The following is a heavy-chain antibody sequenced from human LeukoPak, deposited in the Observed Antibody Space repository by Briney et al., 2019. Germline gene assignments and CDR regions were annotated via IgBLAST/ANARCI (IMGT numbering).Heavy chain of an antibody. D-gene: IGHD3-3*01. CDR1: GFTFSSYG. CDR2: IWYDGSNK. Sequence: QPGRSLRLSCAASGFTFSSYGMHWVRQAPGKGLEWVAVIWYDGSNKYYADSVKGRFTISRDNSKNTLYLQMNSLRAEDTAVYYCARDPNQPVRFLEWFGPVREPFDYWGQGTLVTVSS. V-gene: IGHV3-33*08. CDR3: ARDPNQPVRFLEWFGPVREPFDY. J-gene: IGHJ4*02.